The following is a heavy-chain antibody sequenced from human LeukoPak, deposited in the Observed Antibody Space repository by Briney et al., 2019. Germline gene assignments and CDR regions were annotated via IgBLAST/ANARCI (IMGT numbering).Heavy chain of an antibody. J-gene: IGHJ4*02. Sequence: PGGSLRLSGAAPGSTVSSNSMSWFRQAPGKGLVWVSAIYPVGITYDADSVKGRFTISRANSKTAPYLHMNSLRAEDTAVYYCARDVAAPGGVYFDYWGQGTLVTVSS. V-gene: IGHV3-66*01. CDR1: GSTVSSNS. D-gene: IGHD3-16*01. CDR2: IYPVGIT. CDR3: ARDVAAPGGVYFDY.